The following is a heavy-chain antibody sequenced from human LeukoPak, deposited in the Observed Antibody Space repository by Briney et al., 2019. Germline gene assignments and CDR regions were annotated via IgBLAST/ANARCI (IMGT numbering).Heavy chain of an antibody. Sequence: GGSLRLSCAASGFTLSSYAMTWVRQAPGRGLEWVSSVDGGGGGTYYTDSVKGRFTISRDNSKNTLYLQMNSLRAEDTAVYYCAKVGVRVPQNWFDPWGQGTLVTVSS. J-gene: IGHJ5*02. CDR3: AKVGVRVPQNWFDP. CDR2: VDGGGGGT. CDR1: GFTLSSYA. V-gene: IGHV3-23*01. D-gene: IGHD3-3*01.